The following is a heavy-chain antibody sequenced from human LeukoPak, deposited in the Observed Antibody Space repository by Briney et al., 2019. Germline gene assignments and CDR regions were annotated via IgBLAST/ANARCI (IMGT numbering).Heavy chain of an antibody. Sequence: PSETLSLTCAVYGGSFSGYYWSWIRQPPGKGLEWIGEINHSGRTNYNPSLKSRVTISVDTSKNQFSLKLSSVTAADTAVYYCAGPGYSSSWYSLDYWGQGTLVTVSS. D-gene: IGHD6-13*01. CDR1: GGSFSGYY. CDR2: INHSGRT. CDR3: AGPGYSSSWYSLDY. J-gene: IGHJ4*02. V-gene: IGHV4-34*01.